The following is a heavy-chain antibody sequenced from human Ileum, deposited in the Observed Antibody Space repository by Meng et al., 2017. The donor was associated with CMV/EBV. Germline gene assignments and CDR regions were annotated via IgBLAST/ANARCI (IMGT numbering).Heavy chain of an antibody. J-gene: IGHJ4*02. Sequence: ASVKVSCKTSGFTFTDYHIHWVRQAPGQGLEWMGWINPSTGGTNYAQRFQGRVTMTRDTSITTAFMDLNSLTSDDTALYYCAKTRRPTSPNLDYWGQGTLVTVSS. V-gene: IGHV1-2*02. D-gene: IGHD1-1*01. CDR2: INPSTGGT. CDR1: GFTFTDYH. CDR3: AKTRRPTSPNLDY.